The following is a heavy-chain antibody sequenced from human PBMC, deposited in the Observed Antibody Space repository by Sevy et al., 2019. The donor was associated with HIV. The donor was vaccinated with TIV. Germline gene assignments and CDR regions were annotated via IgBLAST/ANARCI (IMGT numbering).Heavy chain of an antibody. Sequence: ASVKVSCKASGYTFTGYYIHWVRQAPGQGLEWMGWINPNSGGTYFAKKFQDSVTMTTDTSVNTAYMELRSLRFDDTAVDYCAGMGDYDDSSGYYPLKFWGQGTLVTVSS. CDR3: AGMGDYDDSSGYYPLKF. J-gene: IGHJ4*02. V-gene: IGHV1-2*02. CDR1: GYTFTGYY. CDR2: INPNSGGT. D-gene: IGHD3-22*01.